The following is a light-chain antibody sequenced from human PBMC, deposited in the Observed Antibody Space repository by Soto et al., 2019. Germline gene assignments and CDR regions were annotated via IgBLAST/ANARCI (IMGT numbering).Light chain of an antibody. Sequence: QSALTQPASVSGSPGQSITISCTGTSSDVGGYNYVSWYQQYPGKAPKLMIYDVSTRPSGVSNRFSGSKSGNTASLTISGLQAEDEADYYCSSYTSSSTEVFGPGTKLTVL. CDR1: SSDVGGYNY. J-gene: IGLJ1*01. CDR2: DVS. V-gene: IGLV2-14*01. CDR3: SSYTSSSTEV.